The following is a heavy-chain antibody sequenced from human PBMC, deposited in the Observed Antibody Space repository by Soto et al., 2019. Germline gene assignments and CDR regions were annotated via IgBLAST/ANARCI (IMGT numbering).Heavy chain of an antibody. CDR1: GGSISSYY. CDR2: IYYSGST. Sequence: SETLSLTCTVSGGSISSYYWSWIRQPPGKRLEWIGYIYYSGSTNYNPSLKSRVTISVDTSKNQFSLKLSSVTAADAAVYYCARGIQLGPTTYYLDFWGQETLVTVSS. D-gene: IGHD5-18*01. V-gene: IGHV4-59*01. J-gene: IGHJ4*02. CDR3: ARGIQLGPTTYYLDF.